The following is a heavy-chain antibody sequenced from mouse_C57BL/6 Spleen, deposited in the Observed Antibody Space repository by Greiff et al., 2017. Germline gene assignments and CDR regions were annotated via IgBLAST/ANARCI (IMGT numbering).Heavy chain of an antibody. CDR3: ARGRAFYNYFDY. Sequence: EVQLVESGPGLVKPSQSLSLTCSVTGYSITSGYYWNWLRQFPGNKLEWMGYIRYDGNNNYNPYLKNRISITRATSKNQFFLKLTSLTTEDTATYYYARGRAFYNYFDYWGQGTTLTVSS. CDR1: GYSITSGYY. J-gene: IGHJ2*01. D-gene: IGHD3-1*01. CDR2: IRYDGNN. V-gene: IGHV3-6*01.